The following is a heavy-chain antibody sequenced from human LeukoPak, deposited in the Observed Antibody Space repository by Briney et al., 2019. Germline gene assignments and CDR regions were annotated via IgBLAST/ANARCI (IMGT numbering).Heavy chain of an antibody. Sequence: PGRSLRLSCAASGFTFSSYAMHWVRQAPGKGLEWVAVISYDGSNKYYADSVKGRFTISRDNSKNTLYLQMNSLRAEDTAVYYCAKEMGATNYFEYWGQGTLVTVSS. CDR3: AKEMGATNYFEY. CDR2: ISYDGSNK. D-gene: IGHD1-26*01. V-gene: IGHV3-30-3*01. J-gene: IGHJ4*02. CDR1: GFTFSSYA.